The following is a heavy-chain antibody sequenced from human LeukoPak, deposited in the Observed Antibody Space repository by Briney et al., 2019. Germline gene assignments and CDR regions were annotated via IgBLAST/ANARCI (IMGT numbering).Heavy chain of an antibody. V-gene: IGHV1-46*01. D-gene: IGHD2-15*01. CDR1: GYTFTSYD. Sequence: ASVKVSCKASGYTFTSYDMHWVRQAPGQGLEWMGIINPSGGSTSYAQKFQGRVTMTRDTSTSTVYMELSSLRSEDTAAYYCARESLGDCSGGSCSPNFDYWGQGTLVTVSS. J-gene: IGHJ4*02. CDR3: ARESLGDCSGGSCSPNFDY. CDR2: INPSGGST.